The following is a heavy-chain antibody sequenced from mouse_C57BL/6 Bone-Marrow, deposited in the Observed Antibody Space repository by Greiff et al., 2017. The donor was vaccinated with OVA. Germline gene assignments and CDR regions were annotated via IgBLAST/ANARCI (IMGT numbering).Heavy chain of an antibody. CDR1: GYTFTSYW. V-gene: IGHV1-61*01. J-gene: IGHJ2*01. Sequence: QVQLQQPGAELVRPGSSVKLSCKASGYTFTSYWLDWVKQRPGQGLEWIGNIYPSDSETHYNQKFKDKATLTVDKSSSTAYMQLSSLTAEDSAVYYCARQEDYYGYFDYWGRGTALTVTA. CDR3: ARQEDYYGYFDY. CDR2: IYPSDSET. D-gene: IGHD1-1*01.